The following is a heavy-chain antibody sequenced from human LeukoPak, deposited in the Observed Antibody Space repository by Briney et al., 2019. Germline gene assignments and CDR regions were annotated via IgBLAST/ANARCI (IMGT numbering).Heavy chain of an antibody. CDR2: IFYTGST. CDR1: GGSISSSY. CDR3: ARAWYSRAWYASDM. V-gene: IGHV4-59*01. D-gene: IGHD6-19*01. Sequence: SETLSLTCTVSGGSISSSYSTWIRQPPGKGLEWIGYIFYTGSTDYNPSLKSRVTISVDTSKNQFSLQVNSVTAADTAVYYCARAWYSRAWYASDMWGQGTVVTVSA. J-gene: IGHJ3*02.